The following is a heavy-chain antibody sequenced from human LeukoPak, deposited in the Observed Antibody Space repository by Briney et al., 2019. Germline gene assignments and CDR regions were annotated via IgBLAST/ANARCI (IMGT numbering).Heavy chain of an antibody. D-gene: IGHD3-22*01. J-gene: IGHJ4*02. V-gene: IGHV3-72*01. Sequence: PGGSLRLSCAASGFTLSDHNIDWVRQAPGKGLEWVGRSRNKANRYTTEYAASVKGRFTISRDDSQNSLYLQMNSLRTEDTAVYYCARTYRYDSSGYYVDYWGQGTLVTGSS. CDR3: ARTYRYDSSGYYVDY. CDR1: GFTLSDHN. CDR2: SRNKANRYTT.